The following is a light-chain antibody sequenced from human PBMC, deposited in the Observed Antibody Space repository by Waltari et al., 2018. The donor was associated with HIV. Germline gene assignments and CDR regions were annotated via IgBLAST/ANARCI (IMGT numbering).Light chain of an antibody. CDR3: AALDDSLSAVV. J-gene: IGLJ3*02. V-gene: IGLV1-47*01. Sequence: QSVLTQPPSASGTPGQRVTISCSGSSSNIGSKYVYWFQQLPGTAPNLLMYRNNPRPSGVPDPGPGSKSGHSASLAIRWVRAGGWADYYCAALDDSLSAVVFGGGTKLTVL. CDR1: SSNIGSKY. CDR2: RNN.